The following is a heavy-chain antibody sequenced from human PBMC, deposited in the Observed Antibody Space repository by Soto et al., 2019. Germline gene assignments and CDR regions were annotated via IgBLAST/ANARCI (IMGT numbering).Heavy chain of an antibody. J-gene: IGHJ5*02. V-gene: IGHV1-46*01. CDR2: INPRSGDT. CDR1: GNTFTRFY. CDR3: ARVALSGGGWLDP. Sequence: QVQLVQSGAEVKKPGASVNVSCKASGNTFTRFYIHWVRQAPGQGLEWMGIINPRSGDTTYAEKFQGRITVTRDTSTSTVYMVLTSLRYEDTAIYYCARVALSGGGWLDPWGQGTLVTVSS. D-gene: IGHD1-26*01.